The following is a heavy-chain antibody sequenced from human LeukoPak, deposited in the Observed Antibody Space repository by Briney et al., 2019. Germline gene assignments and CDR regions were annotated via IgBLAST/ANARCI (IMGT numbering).Heavy chain of an antibody. CDR1: GFTFSSYA. CDR3: AKDPRLYDSSGYDY. Sequence: GGSLRLSCAASGFTFSSYAMSWVRQAPGKGLEWVSAISGSGGSTYYADSVKGRFTISRDNSKNTLYLQMNSLRAEDTAVYYCAKDPRLYDSSGYDYWGQGTLVTVSS. CDR2: ISGSGGST. J-gene: IGHJ4*02. V-gene: IGHV3-23*01. D-gene: IGHD3-22*01.